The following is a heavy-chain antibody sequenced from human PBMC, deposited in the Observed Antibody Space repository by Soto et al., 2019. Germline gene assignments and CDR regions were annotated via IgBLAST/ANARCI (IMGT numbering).Heavy chain of an antibody. CDR1: GGSISSGDYY. V-gene: IGHV4-30-4*01. J-gene: IGHJ4*02. Sequence: SETLSLTCTVSGGSISSGDYYWSWIRQPPGKGLEWIGYIYYSGSTYYNPSLKSRVTISVDTSKNQFSLKLSSVTAADTAVYYCARVDDSSGYYYFDYWGRGTLVTVSS. D-gene: IGHD3-22*01. CDR3: ARVDDSSGYYYFDY. CDR2: IYYSGST.